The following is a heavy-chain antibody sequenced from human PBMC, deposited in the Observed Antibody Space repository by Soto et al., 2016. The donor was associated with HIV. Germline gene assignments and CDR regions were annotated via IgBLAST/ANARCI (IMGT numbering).Heavy chain of an antibody. CDR2: IYSDRST. D-gene: IGHD3-9*01. CDR3: ARAQTNILTGYFFDY. V-gene: IGHV3-53*02. CDR1: GFTISNNY. Sequence: EVQLVETGGGLIQPGGSLRLSCAASGFTISNNYMNWVRQAPGKGLEWVSVIYSDRSTYYADSVKGRFTISRDESNNTLYLQMKSLRAEDTAVYYCARAQTNILTGYFFDYWGQGTWSASP. J-gene: IGHJ4*02.